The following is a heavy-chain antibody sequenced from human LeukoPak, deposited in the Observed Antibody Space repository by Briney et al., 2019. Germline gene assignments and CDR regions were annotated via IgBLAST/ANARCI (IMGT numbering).Heavy chain of an antibody. J-gene: IGHJ6*02. CDR2: ISGSGGST. D-gene: IGHD2-2*01. CDR3: ARGGCSSTSCYHAPGTSYYGMDV. V-gene: IGHV3-23*01. Sequence: GGSLRLSCAASGFTFSSYAMSWVRQAPGKGLEWVSAISGSGGSTYYADSVKGRFTISRDNSKNTLYLQMNSLRAEDTAVYYCARGGCSSTSCYHAPGTSYYGMDVWGQGTTVTVSS. CDR1: GFTFSSYA.